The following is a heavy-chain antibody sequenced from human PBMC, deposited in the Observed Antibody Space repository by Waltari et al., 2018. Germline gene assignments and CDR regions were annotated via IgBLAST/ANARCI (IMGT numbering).Heavy chain of an antibody. CDR1: GGSFSGYY. V-gene: IGHV4-34*01. Sequence: VQLQQWGAGLLKPSETLSLTCAVYGGSFSGYYWSWIRQPPGKGLEWIGEINHSGSTNYNPSLKSRVTISVDTSKNQFSLKLSSVTAADTAVYYCAGGELLSDFDYWGQGTLVTVSS. CDR2: INHSGST. J-gene: IGHJ4*02. D-gene: IGHD3-10*01. CDR3: AGGELLSDFDY.